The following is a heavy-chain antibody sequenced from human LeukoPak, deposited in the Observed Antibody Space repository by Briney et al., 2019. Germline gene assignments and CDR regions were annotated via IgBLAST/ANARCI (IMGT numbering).Heavy chain of an antibody. CDR2: IYHSGST. J-gene: IGHJ4*02. CDR3: ARGKAVAGPFDY. CDR1: GYSISSGYY. V-gene: IGHV4-38-2*02. Sequence: SETPSLTCTVSGYSISSGYYWGWIRQPPGKGLEWIGSIYHSGSTYYNPSLKSRVTISVDTSKNQFSLKLSSVTAADTAVYYCARGKAVAGPFDYWGQGTLVTVSS. D-gene: IGHD6-19*01.